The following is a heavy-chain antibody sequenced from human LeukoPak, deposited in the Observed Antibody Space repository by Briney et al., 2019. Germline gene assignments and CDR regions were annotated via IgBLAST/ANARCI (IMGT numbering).Heavy chain of an antibody. V-gene: IGHV3-30-3*01. J-gene: IGHJ4*02. CDR2: ISYDGSNK. D-gene: IGHD3-22*01. CDR1: GFTFSSYA. CDR3: ARVGAGYDSSGYYIPGFYFDF. Sequence: GGSLRLSCAASGFTFSSYAMHWVRQAPGKGLEWVAVISYDGSNKYYADSVKGRFTISRDNSKNTLYLQMNSLRAEDTAVYYCARVGAGYDSSGYYIPGFYFDFWGQGTLVTVSS.